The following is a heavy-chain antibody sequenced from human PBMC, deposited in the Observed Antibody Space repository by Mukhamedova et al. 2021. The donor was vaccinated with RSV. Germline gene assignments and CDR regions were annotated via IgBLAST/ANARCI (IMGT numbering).Heavy chain of an antibody. J-gene: IGHJ4*02. CDR3: ARAYYYGSGSYYPDY. V-gene: IGHV3-21*01. CDR2: ISSSSSYI. D-gene: IGHD3-10*01. Sequence: NWVRQAPGKGLEWVSSISSSSSYIYYADSVKGRFTISRDNAKNSLYLQMNNLRAEDTAVYYCARAYYYGSGSYYPDYWGQGTLVTV.